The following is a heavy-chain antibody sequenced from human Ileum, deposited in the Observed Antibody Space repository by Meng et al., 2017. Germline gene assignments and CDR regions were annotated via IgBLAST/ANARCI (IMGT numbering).Heavy chain of an antibody. Sequence: QLQLQESGPGLVKPSETLSLTCSVSGCSIATRDLYWGWIRQPPGKGLEWIGCVYYGGGAYYNPSLDSRVTISVDTSKNQFSLKLSSVTAADTATYFCARRGGANFFDSWGQGTLVTVSS. CDR1: GCSIATRDLY. D-gene: IGHD4-23*01. J-gene: IGHJ4*02. CDR2: VYYGGGA. V-gene: IGHV4-39*01. CDR3: ARRGGANFFDS.